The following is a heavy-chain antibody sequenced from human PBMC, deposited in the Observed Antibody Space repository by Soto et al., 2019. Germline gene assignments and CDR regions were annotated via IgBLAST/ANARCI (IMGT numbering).Heavy chain of an antibody. J-gene: IGHJ4*02. Sequence: PSETLSLTCTVSGGSISSYYWSWIRQPPGKGLEWIGYIYYSGSTNYNPSIKSRVTISVDTSKNQFSLKLSSVTAADTAVYYCARQNYDYIWGSYRYNYFDYWGQGTLVTVSS. V-gene: IGHV4-59*08. CDR2: IYYSGST. CDR1: GGSISSYY. D-gene: IGHD3-16*02. CDR3: ARQNYDYIWGSYRYNYFDY.